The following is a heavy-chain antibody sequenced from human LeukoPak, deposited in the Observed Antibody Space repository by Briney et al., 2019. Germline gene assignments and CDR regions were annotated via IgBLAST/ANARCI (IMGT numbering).Heavy chain of an antibody. V-gene: IGHV3-30*14. D-gene: IGHD5-24*01. J-gene: IGHJ4*02. CDR1: GFTFSSYA. CDR3: TRTIPPAH. Sequence: PGRSLGLSCAASGFTFSSYAMHWVRQAPGKGLEWVAVISYDGSNKYYADSVKGRFTISRDDSKNTVSLQMNSLRAEDTAVYYCTRTIPPAHWGQGTLVTVSS. CDR2: ISYDGSNK.